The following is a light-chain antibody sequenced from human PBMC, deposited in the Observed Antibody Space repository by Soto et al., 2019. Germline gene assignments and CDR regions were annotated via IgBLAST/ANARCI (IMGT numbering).Light chain of an antibody. J-gene: IGKJ1*01. CDR2: GAS. V-gene: IGKV3-20*01. Sequence: EIVMTQSPVTLSASPGESATLSCRASQSVSNNYLAWYQQKPGQAPRLLIYGASNRATGIPDRFSGSGSGTDFTLTISRLEPEDFAVYYCQQYGSSGTFGQGTKVDIK. CDR3: QQYGSSGT. CDR1: QSVSNNY.